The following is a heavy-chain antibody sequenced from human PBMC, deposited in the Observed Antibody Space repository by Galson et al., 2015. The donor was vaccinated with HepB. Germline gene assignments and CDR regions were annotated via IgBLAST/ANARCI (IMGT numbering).Heavy chain of an antibody. CDR3: ASRSSRGRGAVAGTPLGGMDV. CDR2: IWYDGSNK. D-gene: IGHD6-19*01. V-gene: IGHV3-33*08. CDR1: GFTFSSYG. J-gene: IGHJ6*02. Sequence: SLRLSCAASGFTFSSYGMHWVRQAPGKGLEWVAVIWYDGSNKYYADSVKGRFTISRDNSKNTLYLQMNSLRAEDTAVYYCASRSSRGRGAVAGTPLGGMDVWGQGTTVTVSS.